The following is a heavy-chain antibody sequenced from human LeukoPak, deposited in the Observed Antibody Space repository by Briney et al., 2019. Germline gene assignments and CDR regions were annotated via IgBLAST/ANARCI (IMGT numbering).Heavy chain of an antibody. CDR1: GFTFSSYS. J-gene: IGHJ4*02. CDR3: ATSYSSSWHY. V-gene: IGHV3-21*01. CDR2: ISSSSSYI. D-gene: IGHD6-13*01. Sequence: GGSLKLSCAASGFTFSSYSLNWVRQAPGKGLEWVSSISSSSSYIYYADSVKGRFTISRDNAKNSLYLQMNSLRAEDTAVYYCATSYSSSWHYWGQGTLVTVSS.